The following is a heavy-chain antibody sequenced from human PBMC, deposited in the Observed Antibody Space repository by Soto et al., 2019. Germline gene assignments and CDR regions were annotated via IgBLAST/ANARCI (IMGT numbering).Heavy chain of an antibody. V-gene: IGHV3-7*01. J-gene: IGHJ6*02. CDR1: GFTFSSYW. Sequence: ESGGGLVQPGGSLRLSCAASGFTFSSYWMSWVRQAPGKGLEWVANIKQDGSEKYYVDSVKGRFTISRDNAKNSLYLQMNSLRAEDTAVYYCAREGSNYYYYYGMDVWGQGTTVTVSS. D-gene: IGHD3-10*01. CDR3: AREGSNYYYYYGMDV. CDR2: IKQDGSEK.